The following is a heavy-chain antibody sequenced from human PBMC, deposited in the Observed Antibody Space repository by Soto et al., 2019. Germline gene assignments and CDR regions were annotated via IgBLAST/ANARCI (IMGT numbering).Heavy chain of an antibody. D-gene: IGHD3-16*02. V-gene: IGHV4-30-2*01. J-gene: IGHJ4*02. CDR1: GASLSRGTDS. CDR2: IYNSGDT. CDR3: ARDYRTSAGRHFDY. Sequence: SETLSLTCTVSGASLSRGTDSWSWIRQAPGKAPEWIGFIYNSGDTYYNPSLKSRLTLSVDRSRNQFSVKLTSVTAADTAVYFCARDYRTSAGRHFDYWGQGILVTVSS.